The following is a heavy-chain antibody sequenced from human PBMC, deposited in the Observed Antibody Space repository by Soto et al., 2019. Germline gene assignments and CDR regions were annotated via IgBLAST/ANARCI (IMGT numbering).Heavy chain of an antibody. V-gene: IGHV3-64D*08. CDR1: GFTFSSYA. CDR2: ISSNGGST. CDR3: VKEASDNWNLNWFDP. J-gene: IGHJ5*02. D-gene: IGHD1-20*01. Sequence: PGGSLRLSCSASGFTFSSYAMHWVRQAPGKGLEYVSAISSNGGSTYYADSVKGRFTISRDNSKNTLYLQMSSLRAEDTAVYYCVKEASDNWNLNWFDPWGQGTRVTVSS.